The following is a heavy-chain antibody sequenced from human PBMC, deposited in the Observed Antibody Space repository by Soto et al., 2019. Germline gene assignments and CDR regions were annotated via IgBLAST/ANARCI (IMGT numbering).Heavy chain of an antibody. Sequence: EVQLAESGGGLVQPGRSLRLSCGASGFNFNNYAMHWVRQAPGKGLEWVSGVSWNSGNIDYVDSVKGRFTISRDNAKNSLHLQMSSLGAEDTALYYCAKSPGYASGLRYFDLWGRGTLVTVSP. CDR1: GFNFNNYA. D-gene: IGHD6-19*01. CDR3: AKSPGYASGLRYFDL. CDR2: VSWNSGNI. J-gene: IGHJ2*01. V-gene: IGHV3-9*01.